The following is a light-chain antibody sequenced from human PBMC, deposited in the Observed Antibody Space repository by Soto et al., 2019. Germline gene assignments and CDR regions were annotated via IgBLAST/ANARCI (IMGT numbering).Light chain of an antibody. CDR1: TGAVTSGYY. V-gene: IGLV7-43*01. CDR3: LLYSGGTVV. CDR2: SSS. J-gene: IGLJ2*01. Sequence: QAVVTQEPSLTVSPGGTVTLTCTSSTGAVTSGYYPNWFQQKPGQAPRALIYSSSNRYSWTPARFSGSLFGGEAALTLSGVQPEDDADYYCLLYSGGTVVFGGGTKLTVL.